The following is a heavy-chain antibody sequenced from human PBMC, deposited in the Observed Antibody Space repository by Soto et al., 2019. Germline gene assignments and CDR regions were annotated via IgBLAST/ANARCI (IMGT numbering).Heavy chain of an antibody. D-gene: IGHD2-21*01. CDR2: IYYSGST. CDR1: GGSISSGGYY. Sequence: ASETLSLTCTVSGGSISSGGYYWSWIRQHPGKGLEWIGYIYYSGSTYCNPSLKSRVTISVDTSKNQFSLKLSSVTAADTAVYYCATTGGQPSHIFDPWGQGTLVTVSS. CDR3: ATTGGQPSHIFDP. V-gene: IGHV4-31*03. J-gene: IGHJ5*02.